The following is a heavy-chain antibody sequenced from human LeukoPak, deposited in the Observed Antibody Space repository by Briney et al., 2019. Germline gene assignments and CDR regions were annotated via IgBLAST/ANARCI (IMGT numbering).Heavy chain of an antibody. Sequence: GGSLRLSCAASGFTFENYWMSWVRQVPRKGPEWVANIKQDGSVEHYLDSVKGRFTISRDNAKNSLFLQMNSLIAEDTAVYYCARWAGVTVQWGQGTLVTVSS. D-gene: IGHD5-18*01. J-gene: IGHJ4*02. V-gene: IGHV3-7*01. CDR1: GFTFENYW. CDR3: ARWAGVTVQ. CDR2: IKQDGSVE.